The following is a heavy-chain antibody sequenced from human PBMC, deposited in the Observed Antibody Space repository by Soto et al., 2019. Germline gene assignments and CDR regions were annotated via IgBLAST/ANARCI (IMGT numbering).Heavy chain of an antibody. J-gene: IGHJ4*02. CDR1: GFTFTNFY. D-gene: IGHD3-22*01. V-gene: IGHV3-11*04. CDR3: VKVEYYYDSSRCYPHDF. Sequence: GGSLRLSCAASGFTFTNFYMSWIRQAPGKGLEWVSYISSTGSAIYYADSVRGRFTISRDNAKNTQYLQMSSLRADDTALYYCVKVEYYYDSSRCYPHDFRSQGTLDPVSS. CDR2: ISSTGSAI.